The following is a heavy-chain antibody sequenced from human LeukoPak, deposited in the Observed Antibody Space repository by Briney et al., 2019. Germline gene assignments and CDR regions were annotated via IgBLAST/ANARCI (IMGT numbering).Heavy chain of an antibody. D-gene: IGHD5-24*01. V-gene: IGHV3-74*01. CDR1: GFTFNTYI. CDR2: IDTDGKTT. Sequence: GGSLRLSCAASGFTFNTYIMHWVRQAPGKGLVWISRIDTDGKTTTYADSVKGRFTISRDNAKNMLYLQMNSLRVEDTAVYYCVRDKDGYNFWGQGTLVSVSS. J-gene: IGHJ4*02. CDR3: VRDKDGYNF.